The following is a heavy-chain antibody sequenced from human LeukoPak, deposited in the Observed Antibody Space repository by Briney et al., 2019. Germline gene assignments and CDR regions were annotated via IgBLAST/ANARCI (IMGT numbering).Heavy chain of an antibody. V-gene: IGHV3-30-3*01. CDR1: GFTFSSYA. CDR2: ISYDGSNK. Sequence: PGGSLRLSCAASGFTFSSYAMHWVRQAPGKGPEWVAVISYDGSNKYYADSVKGRFTISRDNSKNTLYLQMNSLRAEDTAVYYCARDTRYYYDSSGRDYWGQGTLVTVSS. J-gene: IGHJ4*02. CDR3: ARDTRYYYDSSGRDY. D-gene: IGHD3-22*01.